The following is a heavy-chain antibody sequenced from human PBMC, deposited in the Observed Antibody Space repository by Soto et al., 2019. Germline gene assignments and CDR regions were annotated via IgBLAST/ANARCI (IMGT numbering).Heavy chain of an antibody. J-gene: IGHJ3*02. V-gene: IGHV3-33*01. D-gene: IGHD5-12*01. CDR1: XXXFSSYG. CDR2: IWYDGSNK. CDR3: ARDLGVWGDGYKRLLDAFDI. Sequence: XXXFSSYGMXXXRQXPGXXXXXXXXIWYDGSNKYYADSVKGRFTISRDNSXNTLXXQXXXLXXXXTAVYYCARDLGVWGDGYKRLLDAFDIWGQGTMVTVSS.